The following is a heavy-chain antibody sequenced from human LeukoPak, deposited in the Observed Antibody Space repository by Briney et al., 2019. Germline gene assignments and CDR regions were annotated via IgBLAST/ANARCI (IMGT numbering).Heavy chain of an antibody. CDR1: GYTFSAQY. D-gene: IGHD3-16*02. CDR2: INPNNGDT. CDR3: ASYPRSFPTPPFDY. V-gene: IGHV1-2*02. J-gene: IGHJ4*02. Sequence: GASVKVSCKASGYTFSAQYMHWVRQAPGQGLEWMGWINPNNGDTKYVQSFLGRVTMTRDTSTATAYMELNSLRSDDTAVYFCASYPRSFPTPPFDYWGQGTLVTVSS.